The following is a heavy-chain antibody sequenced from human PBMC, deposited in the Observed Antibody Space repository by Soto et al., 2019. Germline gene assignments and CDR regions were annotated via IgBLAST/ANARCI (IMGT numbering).Heavy chain of an antibody. V-gene: IGHV1-69*13. J-gene: IGHJ4*02. CDR3: ARDGTLYDSSAYYYLY. Sequence: GASVKVSCKASGGTFSRYTITWVRQAPGQGLEWMGGITPMFGTPNYAQKFQGRVTITADESTSTACMELSSLRSEDTAMYYCARDGTLYDSSAYYYLYWGQGTLVTVSS. CDR2: ITPMFGTP. D-gene: IGHD3-22*01. CDR1: GGTFSRYT.